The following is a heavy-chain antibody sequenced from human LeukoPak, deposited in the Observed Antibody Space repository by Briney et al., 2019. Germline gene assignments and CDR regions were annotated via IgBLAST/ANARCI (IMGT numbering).Heavy chain of an antibody. CDR1: GFTFSSYV. Sequence: GGSLRLSCAASGFTFSSYVMHWVRQAPGKGLEWVANIKQDGSGKYYVDSVKGRFTISRDNAKNSLYLQMNSLRAEDTAVYYCARTTPVLDYWGQGTLVTVSS. D-gene: IGHD1-1*01. V-gene: IGHV3-7*01. J-gene: IGHJ4*02. CDR2: IKQDGSGK. CDR3: ARTTPVLDY.